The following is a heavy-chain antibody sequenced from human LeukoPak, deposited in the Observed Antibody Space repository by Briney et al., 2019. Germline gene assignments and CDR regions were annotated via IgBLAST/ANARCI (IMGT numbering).Heavy chain of an antibody. D-gene: IGHD2-2*01. CDR2: INPNSGGT. CDR3: ARGDIVVVPAATGAFDY. CDR1: GYTFTGYY. Sequence: ASVKVSCKASGYTFTGYYMHWVRQAPGQGLEWMGWINPNSGGTNYAQKFQGRVTMTRDTSISTAYMELSRLRSDDTAVYYCARGDIVVVPAATGAFDYWGQGTLVTVSS. J-gene: IGHJ4*02. V-gene: IGHV1-2*02.